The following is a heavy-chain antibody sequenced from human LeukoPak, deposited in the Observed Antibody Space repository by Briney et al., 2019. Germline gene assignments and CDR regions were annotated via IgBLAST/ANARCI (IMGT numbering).Heavy chain of an antibody. J-gene: IGHJ6*03. CDR3: AKDLFIARGYFYYMDV. V-gene: IGHV3-43*02. CDR2: ISGDGGRT. CDR1: GFTSDVYA. D-gene: IGHD2-15*01. Sequence: PGGSLRPSCAASGFTSDVYAMHWVRQPLGKGLEWVSPISGDGGRTYYADSVKGRFTVSRDNSKNTLYLQMNSLGTEDTALYYCAKDLFIARGYFYYMDVWGKGTTVTVSS.